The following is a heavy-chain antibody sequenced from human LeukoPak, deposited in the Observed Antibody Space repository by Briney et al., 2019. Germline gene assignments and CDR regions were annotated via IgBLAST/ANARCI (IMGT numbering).Heavy chain of an antibody. D-gene: IGHD2-2*01. CDR1: GFTFSGTW. CDR2: ITSDGIST. Sequence: QTGGSLRLSCAASGFTFSGTWMHWVRQPLGKGLVWVARITSDGISTAYAESVKGRFTISRDNAKNTLYLQMNSLRAEDTAVYYCARDWYHAIDYWGQGALVTVSS. J-gene: IGHJ4*02. CDR3: ARDWYHAIDY. V-gene: IGHV3-74*03.